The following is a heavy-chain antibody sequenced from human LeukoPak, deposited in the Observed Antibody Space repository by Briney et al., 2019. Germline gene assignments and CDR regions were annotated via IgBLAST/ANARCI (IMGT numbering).Heavy chain of an antibody. V-gene: IGHV1-24*01. D-gene: IGHD5-12*01. CDR2: FDPEDGET. J-gene: IGHJ5*02. CDR1: GYTLIESS. CDR3: ATGRDGGYLPTNWFDP. Sequence: ASVKVSCKVSGYTLIESSMHWVRQAPGKGLEWMGDFDPEDGETIYAQKFQGRVTMTEDTSTDTAYMELSSLRSEDTAVYYCATGRDGGYLPTNWFDPRGQGTLVTVSS.